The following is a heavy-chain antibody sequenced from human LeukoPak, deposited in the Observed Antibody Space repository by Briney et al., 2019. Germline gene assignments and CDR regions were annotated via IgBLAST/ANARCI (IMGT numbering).Heavy chain of an antibody. CDR1: GGSISSYY. Sequence: SETLSLTCTVSGGSISSYYWSWIRQPPGKGLEWIGYIYYRGSTNYNPSLKSRVTISVDTSKNQFSLKLSSVTAADTAAYYCARERISSGWYNDAFDIWGQGTMVTVSS. V-gene: IGHV4-59*01. CDR3: ARERISSGWYNDAFDI. D-gene: IGHD6-19*01. CDR2: IYYRGST. J-gene: IGHJ3*02.